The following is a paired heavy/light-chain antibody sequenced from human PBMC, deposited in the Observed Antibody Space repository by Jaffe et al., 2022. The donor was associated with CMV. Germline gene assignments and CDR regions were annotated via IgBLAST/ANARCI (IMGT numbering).Heavy chain of an antibody. Sequence: EVQLVESGGGLVQPGGSLRLSCAASGFTFRYYWMHWVRQAPGKGLVWVSRISTDGTSTTYADSVKGRFTISRDNAKNTLYLQMDSLKAEDTAVYYCARDAGQRDYFDYWGQGTLVTVSS. V-gene: IGHV3-74*01. D-gene: IGHD1-1*01. CDR3: ARDAGQRDYFDY. CDR1: GFTFRYYW. CDR2: ISTDGTST. J-gene: IGHJ4*02.
Light chain of an antibody. J-gene: IGLJ2*01. V-gene: IGLV3-9*01. CDR3: QVWDSSTVGVI. CDR1: NIGSKN. CDR2: TND. Sequence: SYEVTQPLSVSVALGQTARITCGGNNIGSKNVHWYQQKPGQAPVLVIYTNDNRPSGIPEQFSGSNSGNTATLIISRAQAGDEADYYCQVWDSSTVGVIFGGGTKLTVL.